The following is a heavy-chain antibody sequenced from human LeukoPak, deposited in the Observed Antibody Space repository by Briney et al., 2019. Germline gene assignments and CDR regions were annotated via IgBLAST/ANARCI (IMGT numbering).Heavy chain of an antibody. J-gene: IGHJ4*02. CDR1: GYSFTSYW. Sequence: GESLKISCKGSGYSFTSYWISWVRQMLGKGLEWMGRIDPSDSYTNYSPSFQGHVTISADKSISTAYLQWSSLKASDTAMYYCARRSPYYYGSGSYHEGDFDYWGQGTLVTVSS. D-gene: IGHD3-10*01. CDR2: IDPSDSYT. V-gene: IGHV5-10-1*01. CDR3: ARRSPYYYGSGSYHEGDFDY.